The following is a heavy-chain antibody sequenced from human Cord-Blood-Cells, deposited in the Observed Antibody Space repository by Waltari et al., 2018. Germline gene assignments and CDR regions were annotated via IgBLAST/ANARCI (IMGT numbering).Heavy chain of an antibody. Sequence: QLQLQESGPGLVKPSETLSLTCTVSGGSISSSSYYWGWIRQPPGTGLEWIGSIYYRGSTYYNPSLKSRVTISVDTSKNQFSLKLSSVTAADTAVYYCASRDIGSSLQLFDYWGQGTLVTVSS. CDR2: IYYRGST. D-gene: IGHD6-13*01. V-gene: IGHV4-39*01. CDR3: ASRDIGSSLQLFDY. J-gene: IGHJ4*02. CDR1: GGSISSSSYY.